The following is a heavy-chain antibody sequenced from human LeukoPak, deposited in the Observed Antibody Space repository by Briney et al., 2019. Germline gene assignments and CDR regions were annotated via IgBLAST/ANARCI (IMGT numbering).Heavy chain of an antibody. CDR2: ISGSGGST. Sequence: PGGSLRLSCAASGFTLSSYAMSWVRQAPGNGLECVSAISGSGGSTYYADSVKGRFTISRDNSKNPLYLQMNSLTAEATALYYCAKPASRHYLDYWGQGTLVTVSP. CDR1: GFTLSSYA. D-gene: IGHD2-2*01. V-gene: IGHV3-23*01. CDR3: AKPASRHYLDY. J-gene: IGHJ4*02.